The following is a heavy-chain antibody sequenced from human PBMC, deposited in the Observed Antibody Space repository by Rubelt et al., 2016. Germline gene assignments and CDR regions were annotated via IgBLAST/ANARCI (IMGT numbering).Heavy chain of an antibody. J-gene: IGHJ4*02. CDR3: ARGPSNGHDY. D-gene: IGHD2-8*01. CDR1: GFTFGSYW. CDR2: ISYDGRNK. V-gene: IGHV3-30*03. Sequence: VQLVESGGGLVQPGGSLRLSCAASGFTFGSYWMSWVRQAPGRGLEWVAVISYDGRNKYYADSVKGRFTISRDDAKTSLFLQMNSLRADEAAGYYCARGPSNGHDYWGQGTLVTVSS.